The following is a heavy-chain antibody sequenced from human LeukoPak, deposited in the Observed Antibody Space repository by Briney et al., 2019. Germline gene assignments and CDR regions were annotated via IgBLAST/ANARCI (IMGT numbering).Heavy chain of an antibody. V-gene: IGHV3-30-3*01. CDR2: ISYDGSNK. D-gene: IGHD6-13*01. J-gene: IGHJ4*02. CDR3: ERTKAAAPL. Sequence: GGSLRLSCAASGFTFSSYAMHWVRQAPGKGLEWVADISYDGSNKYYADSVKGRFTISRDNSKNTLYLQMNSLRAEDTAVYYCERTKAAAPLWGQGTLVTVSS. CDR1: GFTFSSYA.